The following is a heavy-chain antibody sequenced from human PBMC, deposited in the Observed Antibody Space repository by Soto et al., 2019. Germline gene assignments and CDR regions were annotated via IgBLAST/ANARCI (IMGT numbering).Heavy chain of an antibody. CDR2: IYYSGST. CDR3: ARHPSDFWFDP. V-gene: IGHV4-39*01. CDR1: GGSISSSSYF. Sequence: SETLSLTCSVSGGSISSSSYFWGWIRQPPGKGLEWIGSIYYSGSTYYNPSLKSRVTVSVDTSKNLFSLKLSSLTAADTAVYYCARHPSDFWFDPWGQGTWSPSP. J-gene: IGHJ5*02. D-gene: IGHD2-21*02.